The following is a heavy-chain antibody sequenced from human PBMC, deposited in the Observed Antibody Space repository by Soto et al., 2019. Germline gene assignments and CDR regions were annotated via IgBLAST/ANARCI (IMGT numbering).Heavy chain of an antibody. Sequence: QVQLVESGGGVVQPGRSLRLSCAASGFTFSSYAMHWVRQAPGKGLEWVAVISYDGSNKYYADSVKGRFTISRDNSKNTLELQMNSLRAEDTAVYYCARDLGAVGSFDYWGQGTLVTVSS. V-gene: IGHV3-30-3*01. J-gene: IGHJ4*02. CDR3: ARDLGAVGSFDY. CDR2: ISYDGSNK. CDR1: GFTFSSYA. D-gene: IGHD3-16*01.